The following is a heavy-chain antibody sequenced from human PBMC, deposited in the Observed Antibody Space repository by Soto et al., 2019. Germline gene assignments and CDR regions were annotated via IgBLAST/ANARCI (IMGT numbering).Heavy chain of an antibody. V-gene: IGHV3-73*02. J-gene: IGHJ4*02. D-gene: IGHD2-21*01. Sequence: EVQLVESGGGLVQPGGSLKLSCAASGFTFTDSAIHWVRQASGKGPEWVGRIRNKVNTYATAYAASVKGRFTISRDDATGTTYLQMNSLKTADTAVYYCSRRRDWTATDPLDYWGQGTLGTVSS. CDR1: GFTFTDSA. CDR3: SRRRDWTATDPLDY. CDR2: IRNKVNTYAT.